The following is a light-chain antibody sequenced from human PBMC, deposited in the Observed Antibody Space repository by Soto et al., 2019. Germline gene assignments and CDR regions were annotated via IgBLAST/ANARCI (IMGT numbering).Light chain of an antibody. CDR1: QSVSSSY. CDR2: GAS. V-gene: IGKV3-20*01. Sequence: EIVFTQSPGTLSLSPGERATLSCRASQSVSSSYLAWYQQKPGQAPRLLIYGASSRATGIPDRFSGSGSGTDFTLTISSLQSEDFAVFYCQQYNQWPITFGQGTRLE. J-gene: IGKJ5*01. CDR3: QQYNQWPIT.